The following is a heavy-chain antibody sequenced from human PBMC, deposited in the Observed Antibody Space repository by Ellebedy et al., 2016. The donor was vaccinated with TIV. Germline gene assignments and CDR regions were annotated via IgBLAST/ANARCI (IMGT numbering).Heavy chain of an antibody. V-gene: IGHV3-21*04. CDR3: AKRVTMVREVITYYHYAMDV. Sequence: PGGSLRLSCAASGFSFSTYSFNWFRQAPGKGLEWVSTVGIPSSYTSSADSVRGRFTISRDNSKNTLYLQMNSLRAEDTAVYYCAKRVTMVREVITYYHYAMDVWGQGTTVTVSS. CDR2: VGIPSSYT. CDR1: GFSFSTYS. D-gene: IGHD3-10*01. J-gene: IGHJ6*02.